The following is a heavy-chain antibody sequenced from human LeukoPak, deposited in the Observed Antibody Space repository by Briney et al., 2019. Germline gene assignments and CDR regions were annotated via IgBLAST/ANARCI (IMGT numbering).Heavy chain of an antibody. CDR1: GGSISSNSYY. Sequence: SETLSLTCTVSGGSISSNSYYWSWIRQPPGKGLEWIGEINHSGSTNYNPSLKSRLTISVDTSKNQFSLKLSSVTAADTAVYYCARRYYGSGSYLNFGPWGQGTLVTVSS. V-gene: IGHV4-39*01. J-gene: IGHJ5*02. D-gene: IGHD3-10*01. CDR3: ARRYYGSGSYLNFGP. CDR2: INHSGST.